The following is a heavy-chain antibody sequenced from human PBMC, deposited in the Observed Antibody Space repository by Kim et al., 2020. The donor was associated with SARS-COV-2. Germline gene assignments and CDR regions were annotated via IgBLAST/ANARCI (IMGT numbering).Heavy chain of an antibody. D-gene: IGHD3-10*01. Sequence: GGSLRLSCAASGFTFSRYWMSWVRQAPGKGLEWVANMKQDGSEKNYVDSVKGRFSISRDNAKNSLYLQMNSLRAEDTAVYYCARDGVWSGEFFDSWGQGTLVTVSS. V-gene: IGHV3-7*01. CDR3: ARDGVWSGEFFDS. J-gene: IGHJ4*02. CDR1: GFTFSRYW. CDR2: MKQDGSEK.